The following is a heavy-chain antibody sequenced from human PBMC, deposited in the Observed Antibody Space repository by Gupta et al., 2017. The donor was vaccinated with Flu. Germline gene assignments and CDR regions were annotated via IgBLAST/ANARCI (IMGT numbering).Heavy chain of an antibody. Sequence: LHWVRQAPGQSLEWMGWINAGNGNTKYSQKFQGRVTITRDTSASTAYMELSRLRSEDTAVYYCARLIGSVLSSGWAVDYWGQGTLVTVSS. CDR2: INAGNGNT. V-gene: IGHV1-3*01. CDR3: ARLIGSVLSSGWAVDY. D-gene: IGHD3-22*01. J-gene: IGHJ4*02.